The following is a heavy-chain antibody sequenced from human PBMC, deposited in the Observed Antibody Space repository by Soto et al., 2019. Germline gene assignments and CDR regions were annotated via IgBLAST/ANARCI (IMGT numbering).Heavy chain of an antibody. J-gene: IGHJ4*02. CDR1: GGSFSGYY. D-gene: IGHD3-3*01. CDR3: ARGPTMFTIVGVVKICKGSFGY. V-gene: IGHV4-34*01. CDR2: INHSGST. Sequence: SETLSLTCAVYGGSFSGYYWSWIRQPPGKGLEWIGEINHSGSTNYNPSLKSRVTISVDTSKNQFSLKLSSVTAADTAVYYCARGPTMFTIVGVVKICKGSFGYWGQGTLVTVSS.